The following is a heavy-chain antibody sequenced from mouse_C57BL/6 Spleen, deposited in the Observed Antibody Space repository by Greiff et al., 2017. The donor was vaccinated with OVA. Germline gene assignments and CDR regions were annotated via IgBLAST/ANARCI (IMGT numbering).Heavy chain of an antibody. J-gene: IGHJ3*01. CDR3: AKGITTVVEENY. D-gene: IGHD1-1*01. V-gene: IGHV1-59*01. CDR1: GYTFTSYW. Sequence: VQLQQPGAELVRPGTSVKLSCKASGYTFTSYWMHWVKQRPGQGLEWIGVIDPSDSYTNYNQKFKGKATLTVDTSSSTAYMQLSSLTSEDSAVYYCAKGITTVVEENYWGQGTLVTVSA. CDR2: IDPSDSYT.